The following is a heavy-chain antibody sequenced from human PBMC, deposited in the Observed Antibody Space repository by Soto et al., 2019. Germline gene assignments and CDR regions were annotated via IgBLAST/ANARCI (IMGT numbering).Heavy chain of an antibody. CDR3: ASQLLSPYNWFDP. CDR1: GGSISSSNW. D-gene: IGHD2-2*01. Sequence: QVQLQESGPGLVKPSGTLSLTCAVSGGSISSSNWWSWVRQPPGKGLEWIGEIYHSGSTNYNPSQKSRVTISVDRPKNQFPLKLSSVTAADTAVYYCASQLLSPYNWFDPWGQGTLVTVSS. V-gene: IGHV4-4*02. J-gene: IGHJ5*02. CDR2: IYHSGST.